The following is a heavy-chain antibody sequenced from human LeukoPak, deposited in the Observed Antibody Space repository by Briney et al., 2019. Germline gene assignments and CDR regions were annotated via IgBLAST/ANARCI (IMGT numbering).Heavy chain of an antibody. J-gene: IGHJ5*02. CDR1: GGSISTYY. CDR2: THYSGST. CDR3: ARGDMMLRGVIDEIDP. D-gene: IGHD3-10*01. Sequence: SETLSLICTVSGGSISTYYWMWIRQPPGKGLEWIGCTHYSGSTNHNPSLKSRVTMSVDTSKNLFSLKLSSVTAADSAVYYCARGDMMLRGVIDEIDPWGQGTLVTVSS. V-gene: IGHV4-59*01.